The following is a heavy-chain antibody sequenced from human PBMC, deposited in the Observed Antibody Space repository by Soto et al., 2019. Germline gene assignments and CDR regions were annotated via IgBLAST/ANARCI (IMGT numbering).Heavy chain of an antibody. D-gene: IGHD6-19*01. J-gene: IGHJ1*01. CDR1: GFTFSSYA. CDR3: TSWVAVAGTPEYFQH. Sequence: GGSLRLSCAASGFTFSSYAMSWVRQAPGKGLEWVSAISGSGGSTYYADSVKGRFTISRDNSKNTLYLQMNSLRAEDAAVYCWTSWVAVAGTPEYFQHWGQGTLVTVSS. V-gene: IGHV3-23*01. CDR2: ISGSGGST.